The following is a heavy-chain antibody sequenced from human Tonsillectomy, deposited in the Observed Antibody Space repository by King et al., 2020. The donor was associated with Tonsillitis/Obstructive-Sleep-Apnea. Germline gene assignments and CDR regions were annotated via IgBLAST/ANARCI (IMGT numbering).Heavy chain of an antibody. D-gene: IGHD6-13*01. CDR2: ISGDGGST. CDR3: AKDYRIAAAGTRFDP. CDR1: GFTFDDYA. V-gene: IGHV3-43*02. J-gene: IGHJ5*02. Sequence: VQLVEPGGGVVQPGGSLRLSCAASGFTFDDYAMHWVRQAPGKGLEWVSLISGDGGSTYYADSVKGRFTISRDNSKNSLYLQMNSLRTEDTALYYCAKDYRIAAAGTRFDPWGQGTLVTVSS.